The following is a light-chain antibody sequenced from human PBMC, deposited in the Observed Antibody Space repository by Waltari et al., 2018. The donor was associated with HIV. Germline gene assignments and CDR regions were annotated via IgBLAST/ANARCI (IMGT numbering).Light chain of an antibody. CDR1: QSISSW. Sequence: DIQMTHSPSTLSASVGDRLTITCRASQSISSWLAWYQQKQGKAPKLLIYKASSLESGGPSRFSGSGAGTEFTLTISSRQPDDFATYYCQQYNSYSRTFGQGTKVEIK. J-gene: IGKJ1*01. V-gene: IGKV1-5*03. CDR3: QQYNSYSRT. CDR2: KAS.